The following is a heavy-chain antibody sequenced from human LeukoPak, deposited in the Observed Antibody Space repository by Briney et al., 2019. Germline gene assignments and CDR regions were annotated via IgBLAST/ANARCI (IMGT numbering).Heavy chain of an antibody. D-gene: IGHD2-2*01. V-gene: IGHV3-21*01. CDR3: ARDSRALIDY. CDR1: GFTFTSYS. Sequence: GGSLRLSCAASGFTFTSYSMNWVRQAPGKGLEWVSSISSSSSYIYYADSVKGRFTISRDNAKNSLYLQMNSLRAEDTAVYYCARDSRALIDYWGQGTLVTVSS. J-gene: IGHJ4*02. CDR2: ISSSSSYI.